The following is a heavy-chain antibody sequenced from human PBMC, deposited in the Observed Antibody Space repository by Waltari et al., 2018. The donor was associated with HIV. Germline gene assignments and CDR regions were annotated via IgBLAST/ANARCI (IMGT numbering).Heavy chain of an antibody. Sequence: EVQLVESGGGLIQPGGSLRLACAASGFPVINNYMSWVRPAPGKGLEWVSLIYSNATTYYADSVKGRFTISRDNSKNTLYLQMNSLRADDTAVYFCATVLVRTSWVITTAPFDYWGQGTLVTVSS. V-gene: IGHV3-53*01. D-gene: IGHD3-22*01. CDR2: IYSNATT. CDR1: GFPVINNY. J-gene: IGHJ4*02. CDR3: ATVLVRTSWVITTAPFDY.